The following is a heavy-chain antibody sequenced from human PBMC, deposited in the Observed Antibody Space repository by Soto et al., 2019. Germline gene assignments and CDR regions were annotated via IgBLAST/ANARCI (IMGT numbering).Heavy chain of an antibody. J-gene: IGHJ6*02. D-gene: IGHD3-10*01. Sequence: VQLQEAGPGLVKSSQTLSLTCTFSGGSISSDGNYWSWVRQHPGKGLEWIGYIYFSGSTNYNPSLKSRVTISVDTSKNQFSLKLNSVTAADTAVYYCARARMVRGIIYYYGMDVWGQGTTVTVSS. CDR1: GGSISSDGNY. CDR3: ARARMVRGIIYYYGMDV. CDR2: IYFSGST. V-gene: IGHV4-31*03.